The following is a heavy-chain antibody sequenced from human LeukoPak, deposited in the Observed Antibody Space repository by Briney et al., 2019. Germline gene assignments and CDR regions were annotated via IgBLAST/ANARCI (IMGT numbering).Heavy chain of an antibody. Sequence: GGSLRLSCAASGFTFSNYAMHWVRQAPGKGLEWVAVICSDGNNKYYADSVKGRFTLSRDTSKNTLYLQMNSLSAEDTAVYYCARDQVMRGGNWFDPWGQGTLVTVSS. J-gene: IGHJ5*02. CDR3: ARDQVMRGGNWFDP. D-gene: IGHD3-10*01. CDR1: GFTFSNYA. CDR2: ICSDGNNK. V-gene: IGHV3-33*08.